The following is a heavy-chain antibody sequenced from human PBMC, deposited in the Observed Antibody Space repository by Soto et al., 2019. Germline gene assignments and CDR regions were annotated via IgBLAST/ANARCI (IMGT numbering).Heavy chain of an antibody. CDR2: INAGNGNT. CDR3: ATAIADDAFDI. V-gene: IGHV1-3*01. D-gene: IGHD2-2*01. CDR1: GYTFTSYA. J-gene: IGHJ3*02. Sequence: QVQLVQSGAEVKKPGASVKVSCKASGYTFTSYAMHWVRQAPGQRLEWMGWINAGNGNTKYSQKFQGRGTITRDTSASTAYMERSSLRSEDTAVYYCATAIADDAFDIWGRGTMVTVSS.